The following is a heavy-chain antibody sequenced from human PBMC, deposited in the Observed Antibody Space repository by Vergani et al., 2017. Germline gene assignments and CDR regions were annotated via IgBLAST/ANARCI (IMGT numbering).Heavy chain of an antibody. Sequence: QVQLVQSGAEVKKPGSSVKVSCKASGGTFSSYTISWVRQAPGQGLEWMGRIIPILGIANYAQKFQERVTITRDMSTSTAYMELSSLRSEDTAVYYCAAADYGDYAREGIWGQGTMVTVSS. CDR3: AAADYGDYAREGI. J-gene: IGHJ3*02. CDR1: GGTFSSYT. V-gene: IGHV1-69*02. CDR2: IIPILGIA. D-gene: IGHD4-17*01.